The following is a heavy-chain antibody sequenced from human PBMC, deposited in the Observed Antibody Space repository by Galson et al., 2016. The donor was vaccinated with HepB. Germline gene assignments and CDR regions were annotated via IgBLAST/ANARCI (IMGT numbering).Heavy chain of an antibody. CDR1: GLTFSSYW. J-gene: IGHJ4*02. CDR2: IKQDGSEK. V-gene: IGHV3-7*01. D-gene: IGHD3-10*01. CDR3: ARGRGSGSYSSFDY. Sequence: SLRLSCAASGLTFSSYWMNWVRQAPGKGLEWVANIKQDGSEKYYVDSVKGRFTISRDNAKNSLYLQMNSLRAEDTAVYYCARGRGSGSYSSFDYWGQGTLVTVSS.